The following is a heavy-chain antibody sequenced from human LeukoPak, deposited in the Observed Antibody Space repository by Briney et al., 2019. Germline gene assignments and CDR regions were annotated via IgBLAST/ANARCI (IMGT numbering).Heavy chain of an antibody. CDR1: GYTFTSSD. V-gene: IGHV1-8*01. Sequence: GASVKVSCKASGYTFTSSDINWVRQATGQGLERMGWMNPHSESVGYAQKFQGRVIMTWDTSISTAYMELSSLTSDDTAVYYCVRVPQRVPHNWFYPWGQGTLVTVSS. CDR3: VRVPQRVPHNWFYP. D-gene: IGHD1-1*01. J-gene: IGHJ5*02. CDR2: MNPHSESV.